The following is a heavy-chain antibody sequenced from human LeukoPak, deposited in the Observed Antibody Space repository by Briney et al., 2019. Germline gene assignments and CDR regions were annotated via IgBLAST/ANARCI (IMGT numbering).Heavy chain of an antibody. V-gene: IGHV3-74*01. CDR2: INSGGSGT. CDR3: ATSLGPLTEY. J-gene: IGHJ4*02. Sequence: PGGSLRLSCAASGFAFSSNWMHWVRQTPGKGLMWVSRINSGGSGTSCADSVEGRFTISRDNAKNTLYLQMNSLKGEDTAVYYCATSLGPLTEYWGQGTLVTVSS. D-gene: IGHD7-27*01. CDR1: GFAFSSNW.